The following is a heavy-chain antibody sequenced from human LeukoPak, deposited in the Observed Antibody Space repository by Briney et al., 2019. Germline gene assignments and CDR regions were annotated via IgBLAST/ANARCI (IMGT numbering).Heavy chain of an antibody. CDR2: ISYDGSNK. CDR3: ARDVIAAAGMGGGKDY. J-gene: IGHJ4*02. V-gene: IGHV3-30-3*01. D-gene: IGHD6-13*01. CDR1: GFTFSNYA. Sequence: PGGSLRLSCAASGFTFSNYAMHWVRQPPGKGLEWVACISYDGSNKYHPASVKGLFTISRANSKNTLYLQSNSLRAEDTAVYFWARDVIAAAGMGGGKDYWDQGTLVTVSS.